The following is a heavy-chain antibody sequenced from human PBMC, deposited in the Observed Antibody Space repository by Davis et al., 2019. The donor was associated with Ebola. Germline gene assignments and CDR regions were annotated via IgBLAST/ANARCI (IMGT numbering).Heavy chain of an antibody. CDR3: ARGGQPVGVHY. Sequence: AASVKVSCKASGYTFTSYGISWVRQATGQGLEWMGWMSPNSGSTGYTQKFQGRVTITADESTSTAYMELSSLRSEDTAVYYCARGGQPVGVHYWGQGTLATVSS. CDR2: MSPNSGST. CDR1: GYTFTSYG. J-gene: IGHJ4*02. V-gene: IGHV1-8*03. D-gene: IGHD1-14*01.